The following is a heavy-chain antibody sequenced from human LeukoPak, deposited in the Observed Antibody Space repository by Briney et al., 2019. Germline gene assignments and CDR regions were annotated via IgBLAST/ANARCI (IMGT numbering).Heavy chain of an antibody. D-gene: IGHD3-22*01. CDR1: GYTFTSYY. V-gene: IGHV1-46*01. J-gene: IGHJ5*02. CDR3: ARKVPNDSSGYYYRGQFDP. Sequence: ASVKVSCKASGYTFTSYYMHWVRQAPGQGLEWMEIINPSGGSTSYAQKFQGRVTITADKSTSTAYMELSSLRSEDTAVYYCARKVPNDSSGYYYRGQFDPWGQGTLVTVSS. CDR2: INPSGGST.